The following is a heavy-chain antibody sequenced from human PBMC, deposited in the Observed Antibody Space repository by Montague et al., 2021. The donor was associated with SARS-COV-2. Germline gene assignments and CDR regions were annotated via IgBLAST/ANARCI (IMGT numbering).Heavy chain of an antibody. CDR3: ATELVRIAAAGPNYFDY. D-gene: IGHD6-13*01. Sequence: SVKLSCKVSGYTLTELSMHWVRQAPGKGLEWMGGFDPEDGETIYAQKFQGRVTMTEDTSTDTAYMELSSLRSEDTAVYYCATELVRIAAAGPNYFDYWGQGTLVTVSS. J-gene: IGHJ4*02. CDR2: FDPEDGET. V-gene: IGHV1-24*01. CDR1: GYTLTELS.